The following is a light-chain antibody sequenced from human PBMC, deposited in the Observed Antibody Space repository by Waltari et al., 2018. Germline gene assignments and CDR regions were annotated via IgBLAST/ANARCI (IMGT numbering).Light chain of an antibody. CDR2: WAS. J-gene: IGKJ1*01. CDR3: QQYFSTPRT. CDR1: QSVLYSSNNKNY. V-gene: IGKV4-1*01. Sequence: DIVMTQSPDSLAVSLGERDTTNCKSSQSVLYSSNNKNYLAWYQQKAGQPPKLLIYWASTRESGVPDRFSGSGSGTDFTLSISSLQAEDVAVYYCQQYFSTPRTFGQGTKVEIK.